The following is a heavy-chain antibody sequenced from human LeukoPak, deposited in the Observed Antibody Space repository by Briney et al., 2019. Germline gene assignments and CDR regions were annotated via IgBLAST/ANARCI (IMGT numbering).Heavy chain of an antibody. CDR2: IKQDGSEK. J-gene: IGHJ4*02. Sequence: GGSLRLSCAAPGFTFSSYWMSWVRQAPGKGLEWVANIKQDGSEKYYVDSVKGRFTISRDNAKNSLYLQMNSLRAEDTAVYYCARGEYQLPGDSWGQGTLVTVSS. V-gene: IGHV3-7*03. CDR1: GFTFSSYW. CDR3: ARGEYQLPGDS. D-gene: IGHD2-2*01.